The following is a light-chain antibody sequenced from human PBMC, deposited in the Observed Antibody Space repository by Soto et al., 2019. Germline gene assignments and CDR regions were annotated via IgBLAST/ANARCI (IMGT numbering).Light chain of an antibody. J-gene: IGKJ4*01. CDR3: QQSYIYPLT. CDR2: GAS. V-gene: IGKV1-39*01. CDR1: QSIGTS. Sequence: DIQMTQSPSSLSASVGDRVTITCRASQSIGTSLNWYQQRSGKAPKLLIYGASTLQSGAPSRFSGSGSGTDFTLTISSLQPEDFATYYCQQSYIYPLTFGDGTKVENK.